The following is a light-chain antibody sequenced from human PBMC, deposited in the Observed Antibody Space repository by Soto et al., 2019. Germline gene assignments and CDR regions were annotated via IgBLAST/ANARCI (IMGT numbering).Light chain of an antibody. CDR1: QDINNY. CDR3: QQYDNLPSFT. J-gene: IGKJ3*01. V-gene: IGKV1-33*01. CDR2: DAS. Sequence: DIQMTQSPSSLSASVGDRVTISFQASQDINNYLNWYQQKPGKAPKLLIYDASNLETGVPSRFSGSGSGTDFTFTISSLQPEDIATYYCQQYDNLPSFTFGPGTKVDIK.